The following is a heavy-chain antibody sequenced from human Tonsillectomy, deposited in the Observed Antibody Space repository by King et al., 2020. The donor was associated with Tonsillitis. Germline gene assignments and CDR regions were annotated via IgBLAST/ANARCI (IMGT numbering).Heavy chain of an antibody. D-gene: IGHD2-2*01. CDR2: MNPNSGTT. Sequence: QLVQSGAEVKKPGSSVKVSCKASGYTFTSYFINWVRQATGQGLEWMVWMNPNSGTTGFAQKFKGRFTMTRNTSISTAYMELSSLRSEATAVYYWARGRDVVVPAATVDYWGQGTLVTVSS. J-gene: IGHJ4*02. CDR3: ARGRDVVVPAATVDY. V-gene: IGHV1-8*01. CDR1: GYTFTSYF.